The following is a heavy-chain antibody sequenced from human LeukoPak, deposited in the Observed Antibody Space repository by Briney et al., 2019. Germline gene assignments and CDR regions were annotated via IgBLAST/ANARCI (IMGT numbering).Heavy chain of an antibody. CDR3: ARTREQWQVLDY. J-gene: IGHJ4*02. V-gene: IGHV3-30-3*01. Sequence: PGRSLRLSCAASGFTFSSYAMHWVRQAPGKGLEWVAVISYDGSNKYYADSVKGRFTISRDNSKNTLYLQMNSLRPEDTAVYYCARTREQWQVLDYWGQGTLVTVSS. CDR1: GFTFSSYA. D-gene: IGHD6-19*01. CDR2: ISYDGSNK.